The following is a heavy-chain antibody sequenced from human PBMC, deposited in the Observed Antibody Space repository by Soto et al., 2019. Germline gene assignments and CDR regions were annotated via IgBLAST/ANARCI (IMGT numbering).Heavy chain of an antibody. CDR3: ARERGCSGGSCYFFDY. J-gene: IGHJ4*02. D-gene: IGHD2-15*01. Sequence: QVQLVQSGAEVKKPGASVKVSRKASGYTFTSYDINWVRQATGQGLEWMGWMNPNSGNTAYAQKFQGRVTMTRNTSISTAYMELSSLRSEDTAVYYCARERGCSGGSCYFFDYWGQGTLVTVSS. CDR1: GYTFTSYD. V-gene: IGHV1-8*01. CDR2: MNPNSGNT.